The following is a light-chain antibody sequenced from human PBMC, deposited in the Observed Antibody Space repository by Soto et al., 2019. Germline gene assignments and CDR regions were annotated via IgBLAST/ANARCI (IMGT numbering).Light chain of an antibody. CDR2: GVS. J-gene: IGKJ1*01. Sequence: ENVLTQSPGTLSLSPGERATLSCRASQRVSSTYLAWYQQKPGQAPRLLIYGVSSRTTGIPDRFSGSGSGTDFTLTISRLEPEDFAVYYCQQYGSAPRTFGQGTKVEIK. V-gene: IGKV3-20*01. CDR1: QRVSSTY. CDR3: QQYGSAPRT.